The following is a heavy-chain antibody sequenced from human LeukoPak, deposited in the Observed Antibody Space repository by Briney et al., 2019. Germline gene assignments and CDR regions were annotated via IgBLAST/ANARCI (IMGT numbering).Heavy chain of an antibody. J-gene: IGHJ5*02. D-gene: IGHD3-3*01. V-gene: IGHV4-34*01. Sequence: NPSETLSLTCAVYGGSFSGYYWSWIRQPPGKGLEWIGEINHSGSTNYNPSLKSRVTISVDTSKNQFSLKLSSVTAADTAVYYCARGGYHLWSGYYTGIEWFDPWGQGTLVTVSS. CDR3: ARGGYHLWSGYYTGIEWFDP. CDR2: INHSGST. CDR1: GGSFSGYY.